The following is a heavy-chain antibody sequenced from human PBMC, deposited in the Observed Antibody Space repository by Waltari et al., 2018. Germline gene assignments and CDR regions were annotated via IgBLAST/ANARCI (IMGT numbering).Heavy chain of an antibody. D-gene: IGHD6-19*01. V-gene: IGHV1-69*04. J-gene: IGHJ5*02. Sequence: QVQLVQSGAEVKKPGSSVKVSCKASGGTFSSYAISWVRQAPGQGLEWMGRVIPLLGRANYAQKFQGRVTITADKSTSTAYMELSSLRSEDTAVYYCARTDSNGPWGQGTLVTVSS. CDR1: GGTFSSYA. CDR2: VIPLLGRA. CDR3: ARTDSNGP.